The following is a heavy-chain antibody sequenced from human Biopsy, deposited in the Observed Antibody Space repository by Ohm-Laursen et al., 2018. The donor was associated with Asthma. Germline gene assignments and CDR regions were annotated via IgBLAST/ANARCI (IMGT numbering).Heavy chain of an antibody. J-gene: IGHJ3*02. D-gene: IGHD4-23*01. CDR1: GFTFSIYD. Sequence: SLRLSCSASGFTFSIYDIHWVRQAPGKGLEWVAVISYDGGNKFYGDSVKGRFTLSRDNSRNTLYLQMNSLRVEDTAIYYCARTHERWTSIQDDALDIWGQGTMVVVSS. CDR2: ISYDGGNK. CDR3: ARTHERWTSIQDDALDI. V-gene: IGHV3-30*03.